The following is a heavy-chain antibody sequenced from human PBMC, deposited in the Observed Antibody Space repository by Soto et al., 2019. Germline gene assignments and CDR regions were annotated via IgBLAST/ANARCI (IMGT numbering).Heavy chain of an antibody. V-gene: IGHV6-1*01. CDR3: ARGVAGSGFDL. Sequence: TLSLTCAISGDSVSSNTAAWNWIRSSPSRGLEWLGRTYYRSNWRHDYAVSVKSRITVNPDTSKNHFSLQLNSVTPDETAVYYCARGVAGSGFDLWGQGTLVTVSS. J-gene: IGHJ4*02. CDR1: GDSVSSNTAA. CDR2: TYYRSNWRH. D-gene: IGHD6-19*01.